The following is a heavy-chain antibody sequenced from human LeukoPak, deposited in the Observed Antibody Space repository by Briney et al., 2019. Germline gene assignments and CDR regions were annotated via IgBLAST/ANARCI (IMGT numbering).Heavy chain of an antibody. J-gene: IGHJ4*02. V-gene: IGHV3-7*01. Sequence: GGSLRLSCAASGFTFSRYWMTWVRQAPGKGLEWVANIKQDGSEKHYGDSVKGRFTISRDNAKNSLYLQMNSLRAEDTAVYYCSNYYDSGPQGDCWGQGTLVTVSS. CDR2: IKQDGSEK. D-gene: IGHD3-10*01. CDR3: SNYYDSGPQGDC. CDR1: GFTFSRYW.